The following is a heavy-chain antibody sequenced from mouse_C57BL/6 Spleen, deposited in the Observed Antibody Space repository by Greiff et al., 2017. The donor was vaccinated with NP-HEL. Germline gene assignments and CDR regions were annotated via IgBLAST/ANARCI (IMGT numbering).Heavy chain of an antibody. D-gene: IGHD1-1*01. CDR3: ARNPYYGSSYGFAY. Sequence: VKLVESGPGLVAPSQSLSITCTVSGFSLTSYAISWVRQPPGKGLEWLGVIWTGGGTNYNSALKSRLSISKDNSKSQVFLKMNSLQTDDTARYYCARNPYYGSSYGFAYWGQGTLVTVSA. V-gene: IGHV2-9-1*01. CDR1: GFSLTSYA. J-gene: IGHJ3*01. CDR2: IWTGGGT.